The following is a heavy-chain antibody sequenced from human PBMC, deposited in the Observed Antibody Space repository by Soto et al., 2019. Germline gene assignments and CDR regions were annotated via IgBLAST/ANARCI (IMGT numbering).Heavy chain of an antibody. CDR3: AREMPNYYGMDV. D-gene: IGHD2-2*01. J-gene: IGHJ6*02. CDR2: IIPIFGTA. Sequence: SVKVSCKASGGTFSSYAISWVRQAPGQGLEWMGGIIPIFGTANYAQKFQGRVTITADKSTSTAYMELSSLRSEDTAVYYCAREMPNYYGMDVWGQGTKVTVSS. CDR1: GGTFSSYA. V-gene: IGHV1-69*06.